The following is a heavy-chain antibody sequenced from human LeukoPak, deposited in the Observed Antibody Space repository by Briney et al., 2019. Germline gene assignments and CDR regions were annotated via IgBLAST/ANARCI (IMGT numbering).Heavy chain of an antibody. CDR2: IIPILGIA. J-gene: IGHJ4*02. V-gene: IGHV1-69*04. CDR3: ARFSAAANFDY. CDR1: GGTFSSYA. D-gene: IGHD6-13*01. Sequence: ASVKVSCKASGGTFSSYAISWVRQAPGQGLEWMGRIIPILGIANYAQKFQGRVTITADKSTSTAYMVLSSLRSEDTAVYYCARFSAAANFDYWGQGTLVTVSS.